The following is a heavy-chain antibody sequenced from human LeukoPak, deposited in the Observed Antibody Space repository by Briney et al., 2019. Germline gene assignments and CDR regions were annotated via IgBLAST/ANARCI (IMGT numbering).Heavy chain of an antibody. Sequence: GGSLRLSCSASGFTFSSYAMHWVRQAPGKGLEYVSAISSNGGSTYYADSVKGRFTISRDNSKNTLYLQMNSLKTDDTAVYYCANYGDYQYFDYWGQGTPVTVSS. CDR3: ANYGDYQYFDY. J-gene: IGHJ4*02. CDR2: ISSNGGST. V-gene: IGHV3-64*04. CDR1: GFTFSSYA. D-gene: IGHD4-17*01.